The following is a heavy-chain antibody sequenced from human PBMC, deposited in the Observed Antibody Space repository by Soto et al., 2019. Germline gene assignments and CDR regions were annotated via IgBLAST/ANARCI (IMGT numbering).Heavy chain of an antibody. V-gene: IGHV1-46*01. D-gene: IGHD5-18*01. CDR1: GYTFTHYY. CDR3: ATSVNSAMAFDY. Sequence: ASVKVSCKASGYTFTHYYIHWVRQAPGQGLEWMGIINPNGGITTYTQKFRAGFTMTRDTSTSTVYLELSSLRSEDSAIYYCATSVNSAMAFDYWGQGTLVTVSS. CDR2: INPNGGIT. J-gene: IGHJ4*02.